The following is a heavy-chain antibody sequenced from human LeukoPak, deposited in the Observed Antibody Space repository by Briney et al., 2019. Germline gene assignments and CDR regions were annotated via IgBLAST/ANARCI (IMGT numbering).Heavy chain of an antibody. D-gene: IGHD3-10*01. CDR2: INGDGTIT. CDR3: ASETYYYGSGSYYKGQF. V-gene: IGHV3-74*01. Sequence: GGSLRLSCTASGFTFSRYLMHWVRQAPGKGLVGVSRINGDGTITTCADSVKGRFTVSRDNAKNTLYLQMNSLRAEDTAVYYCASETYYYGSGSYYKGQFWGQGTLVAVSS. CDR1: GFTFSRYL. J-gene: IGHJ4*02.